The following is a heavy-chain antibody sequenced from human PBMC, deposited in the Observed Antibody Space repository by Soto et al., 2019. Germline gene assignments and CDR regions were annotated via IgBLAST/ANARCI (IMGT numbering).Heavy chain of an antibody. V-gene: IGHV3-30-3*01. D-gene: IGHD3-16*01. CDR2: ISYDGSNK. J-gene: IGHJ4*02. CDR1: GFTFSSYA. Sequence: GSLRLSCAASGFTFSSYAMHWVRQAPGKGLEWVAVISYDGSNKYYADSVKGRFTISRANSKNTLYLQMSSLRAEDTAVYYCASLYYYSLTKYLDYWGQGTVVTVSS. CDR3: ASLYYYSLTKYLDY.